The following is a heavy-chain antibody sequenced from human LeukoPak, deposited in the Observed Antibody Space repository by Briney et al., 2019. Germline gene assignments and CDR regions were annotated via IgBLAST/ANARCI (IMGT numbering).Heavy chain of an antibody. CDR3: ARGTLDYDVVTGIHYYYMDV. CDR1: GYPFTSYE. J-gene: IGHJ6*03. D-gene: IGHD3-9*01. Sequence: GASVKVSCKASGYPFTSYEINWVRQATGEGLEWMGWMKPDSGNSAYAQKFRDRVTLSSNSSINTAYMEVSSLGSDDTAVYFCARGTLDYDVVTGIHYYYMDVWGTGTTVTVSS. V-gene: IGHV1-8*01. CDR2: MKPDSGNS.